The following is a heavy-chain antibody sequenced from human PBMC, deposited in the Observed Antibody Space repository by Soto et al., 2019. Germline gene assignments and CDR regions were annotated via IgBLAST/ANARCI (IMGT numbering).Heavy chain of an antibody. CDR1: VYDFRTYS. CDR3: ARLYYDYV. J-gene: IGHJ6*02. V-gene: IGHV3-48*02. D-gene: IGHD3-3*01. Sequence: AGGSLRLSCRASVYDFRTYSMNWVRQAPGQGLEWIAYVSLDSDTIQYADSVKGRFTISRDDAENSLYLQMDSLRDEDTATYYCARLYYDYVWGQGTTVTV. CDR2: VSLDSDTI.